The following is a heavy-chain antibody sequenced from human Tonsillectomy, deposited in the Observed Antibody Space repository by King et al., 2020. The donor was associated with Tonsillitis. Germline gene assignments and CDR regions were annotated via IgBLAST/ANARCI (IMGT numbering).Heavy chain of an antibody. CDR3: ARDQPVGSTRFDY. J-gene: IGHJ4*02. CDR1: GASMSSYY. V-gene: IGHV4-4*07. D-gene: IGHD2-2*01. Sequence: VQLQESGPGLVKPSETLSLTCTVSGASMSSYYWSWIRQPAEKELEWIGRIHTSGSTNYKPSLESRVTMSVDTSKNQFSLKLTSMTAADTAVYYCARDQPVGSTRFDYWGQGILVTVSS. CDR2: IHTSGST.